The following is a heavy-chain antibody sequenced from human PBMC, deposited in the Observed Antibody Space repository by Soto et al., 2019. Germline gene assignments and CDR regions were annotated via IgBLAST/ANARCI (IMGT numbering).Heavy chain of an antibody. CDR2: INPSGCRT. D-gene: IGHD3-10*01. CDR1: GYTFTTHY. J-gene: IGHJ4*02. V-gene: IGHV1-46*04. Sequence: QVQLVQSGDEVKKPGASVTVSCKASGYTFTTHYMHWVRQAPGQGLEWLGIINPSGCRTTYALKLHGRLILTSDTSTNTFNIELSSLRSADTAVHYGARAGENYGSGTFSPPLLYYVNSWAQGTVVTVSS. CDR3: ARAGENYGSGTFSPPLLYYVNS.